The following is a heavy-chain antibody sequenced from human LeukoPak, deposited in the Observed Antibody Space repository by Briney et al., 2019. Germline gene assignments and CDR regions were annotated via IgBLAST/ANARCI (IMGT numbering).Heavy chain of an antibody. D-gene: IGHD3-22*01. V-gene: IGHV3-21*01. CDR1: GFTFSSYS. J-gene: IGHJ4*02. CDR2: ISSSSSYI. CDR3: ARGREYYYDSSGYEYYFDY. Sequence: VGSLRLSCAASGFTFSSYSMNWVRQAPGKGLEWVSSISSSSSYIYYADSVKGRFTISRDNAKNSLYLQMNSLRAEDTAVYYCARGREYYYDSSGYEYYFDYWGQGTLVTVSS.